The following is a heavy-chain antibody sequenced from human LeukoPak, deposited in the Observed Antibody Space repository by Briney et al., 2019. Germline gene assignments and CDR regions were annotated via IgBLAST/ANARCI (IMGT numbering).Heavy chain of an antibody. J-gene: IGHJ5*02. CDR3: AREYPKGGSYRFDP. CDR1: GYSISSSNW. D-gene: IGHD3-16*01. CDR2: IYYSGST. Sequence: SETLSLTCAVSGYSISSSNWWGWIRQPPGKGLEWIGYIYYSGSTYYNPSLKSRVTMSVDTSKNQFSLKLSSVTAADTAVYYCAREYPKGGSYRFDPWGQGTLVTVSS. V-gene: IGHV4-28*03.